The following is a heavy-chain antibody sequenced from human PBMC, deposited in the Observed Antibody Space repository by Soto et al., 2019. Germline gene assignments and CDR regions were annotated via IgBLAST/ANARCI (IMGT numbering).Heavy chain of an antibody. J-gene: IGHJ6*02. D-gene: IGHD3-3*01. Sequence: PAETLSLTCAVYGGSFSGYSLSWIRQPPGKGLEWIGEINHSGSTNYNPSLKSRVTISVDTSKNQFSLKLSSVTASDTAVYYCARGGVTIFGVVHYYYYGMDVWGQGTTVTVS. CDR2: INHSGST. V-gene: IGHV4-34*01. CDR3: ARGGVTIFGVVHYYYYGMDV. CDR1: GGSFSGYS.